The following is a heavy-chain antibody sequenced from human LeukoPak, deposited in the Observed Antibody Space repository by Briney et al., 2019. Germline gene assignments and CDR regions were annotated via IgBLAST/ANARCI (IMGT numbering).Heavy chain of an antibody. J-gene: IGHJ4*02. D-gene: IGHD6-19*01. CDR3: ARDGPFIAVAGTDY. CDR1: GYTFTSYA. CDR2: INAGNGNT. Sequence: ASVKVSCKASGYTFTSYAMHWVRQAPGQRLEWMGWINAGNGNTKYSQKFQGRVTITRDTSASTAYMELSSLRSEDTAVYYCARDGPFIAVAGTDYWGQGTLVTVSS. V-gene: IGHV1-3*01.